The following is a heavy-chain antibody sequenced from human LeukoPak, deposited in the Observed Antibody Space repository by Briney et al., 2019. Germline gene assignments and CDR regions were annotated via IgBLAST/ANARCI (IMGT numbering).Heavy chain of an antibody. Sequence: VASVKVSCKASGYTFTSYYMHWVRQAPGQGLEWMGIINPSGGSTSYAQKFQGRVTMTRDTSTSTVYMELSRLRSEDTAVYYCATYPLVVVVPKSAFDIWGQGTMVSVSA. CDR2: INPSGGST. J-gene: IGHJ3*02. D-gene: IGHD2-2*01. CDR3: ATYPLVVVVPKSAFDI. CDR1: GYTFTSYY. V-gene: IGHV1-46*01.